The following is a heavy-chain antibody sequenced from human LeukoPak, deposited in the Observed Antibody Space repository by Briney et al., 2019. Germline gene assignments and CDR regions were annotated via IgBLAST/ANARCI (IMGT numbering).Heavy chain of an antibody. Sequence: SKTLSLTCTVSGGSLSSYYWSWIGQPPGKGLDWSGYIYYSGSTNYNPSLKSRVTISVDTSKNQFSLKLSSVTAADTAVYYCARLGGGLQFRDAFDIWGQGTMVTVSS. D-gene: IGHD5-24*01. V-gene: IGHV4-59*08. CDR2: IYYSGST. CDR3: ARLGGGLQFRDAFDI. J-gene: IGHJ3*02. CDR1: GGSLSSYY.